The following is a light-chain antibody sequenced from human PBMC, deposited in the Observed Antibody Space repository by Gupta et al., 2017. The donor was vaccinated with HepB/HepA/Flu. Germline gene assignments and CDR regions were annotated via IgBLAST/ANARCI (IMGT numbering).Light chain of an antibody. CDR2: EVS. V-gene: IGLV2-8*01. CDR1: SSDVGGYNY. CDR3: SSYAGSNNWV. J-gene: IGLJ2*01. Sequence: QSALTQPPSASGSPGQSVTISCTGTSSDVGGYNYVSWYQQHPGKAPNRMMYEVSKRHSGVPDRFSGSKSGNKASLTVSGLQAEDESDYYCSSYAGSNNWVFGGGTKLTVL.